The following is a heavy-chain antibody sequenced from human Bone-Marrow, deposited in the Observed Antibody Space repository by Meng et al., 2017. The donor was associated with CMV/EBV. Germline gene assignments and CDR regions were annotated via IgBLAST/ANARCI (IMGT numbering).Heavy chain of an antibody. V-gene: IGHV4-59*08. CDR3: ASNGYNGGY. D-gene: IGHD5-24*01. Sequence: SETLSLTCTVSGVSISSYYWSWIQQPPGKGLECIGYIYYSGSTNYNPSLKSRVTISVDTSKNQFSLKLSSVTAADTAVYYCASNGYNGGYWGQGTLVTVSS. CDR1: GVSISSYY. J-gene: IGHJ4*02. CDR2: IYYSGST.